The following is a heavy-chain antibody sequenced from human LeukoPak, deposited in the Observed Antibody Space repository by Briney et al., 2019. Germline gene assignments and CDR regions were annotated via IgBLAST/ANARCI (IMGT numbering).Heavy chain of an antibody. CDR1: GFFSAAYY. D-gene: IGHD5-12*01. CDR2: IRHDGHT. J-gene: IGHJ3*01. CDR3: ARQVATKGEWAFDV. V-gene: IGHV4-38-2*02. Sequence: SETLSLTCTVSGFFSAAYYWGWIRQPPGKGLEWIASIRHDGHTYYNPSLRSQVTISVDMSRNQFSLKLNSLTAADTAAYYCARQVATKGEWAFDVWGQGTMVTVSS.